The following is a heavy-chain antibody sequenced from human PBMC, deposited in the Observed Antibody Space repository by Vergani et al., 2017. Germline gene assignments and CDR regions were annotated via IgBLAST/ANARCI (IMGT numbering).Heavy chain of an antibody. CDR3: ARSKDGTLVDY. V-gene: IGHV4-59*01. J-gene: IGHJ4*02. Sequence: QVQLQESGPGLVKPSETLSLTCTVSGGSISSYYWSWIRQPPGKGLEWIGYIYYSGSTNYNPSLKSRVTISVDTSKNQFSLKLISVTAADTAVYYCARSKDGTLVDYWGQGTLVTVSS. CDR2: IYYSGST. CDR1: GGSISSYY.